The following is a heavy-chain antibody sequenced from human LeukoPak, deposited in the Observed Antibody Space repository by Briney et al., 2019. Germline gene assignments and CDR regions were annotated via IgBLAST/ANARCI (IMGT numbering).Heavy chain of an antibody. CDR1: GFTLSSYS. Sequence: GGSLRLACAASGFTLSSYSMNWVRQAPRKGLEWVSAISSSSSYRYYADSVKGRFTISRDNAKNSLYLQMNSLRAEDTAVYYCARDDSSSWYGSFDYWGQGTLVTVSS. D-gene: IGHD6-13*01. V-gene: IGHV3-21*01. CDR2: ISSSSSYR. CDR3: ARDDSSSWYGSFDY. J-gene: IGHJ4*02.